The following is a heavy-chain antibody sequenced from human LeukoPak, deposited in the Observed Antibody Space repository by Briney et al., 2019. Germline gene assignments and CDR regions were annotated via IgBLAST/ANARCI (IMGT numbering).Heavy chain of an antibody. CDR1: GGTFSSYA. CDR3: ARDLKRGFNSGRYSWGTGSSNDY. Sequence: ASVKVSCKASGGTFSSYAISWVRQAPGQGLEWMGWISAYNGNTYYAQNLQGRVTMTTDTSTSTAYMELRSLRSDDTAVYYCARDLKRGFNSGRYSWGTGSSNDYWGQGTLVTVSS. CDR2: ISAYNGNT. V-gene: IGHV1-18*01. D-gene: IGHD6-19*01. J-gene: IGHJ4*02.